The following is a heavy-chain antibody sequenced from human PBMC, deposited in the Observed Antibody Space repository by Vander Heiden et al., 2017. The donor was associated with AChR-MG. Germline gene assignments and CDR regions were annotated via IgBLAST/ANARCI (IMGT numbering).Heavy chain of an antibody. Sequence: QVQLVESGGGVVQPGRSLRLSCAASGFTFSSSGMHWVRQAPGKGLEWVAVISYDGSNKYYADSVKGRFTISRDNSKNTLYLQMNSLRAEDTAVYYCAKDPSEAGGYSYGYWFDPWGQGTLVTVSS. V-gene: IGHV3-30*18. CDR1: GFTFSSSG. D-gene: IGHD5-18*01. J-gene: IGHJ5*02. CDR2: ISYDGSNK. CDR3: AKDPSEAGGYSYGYWFDP.